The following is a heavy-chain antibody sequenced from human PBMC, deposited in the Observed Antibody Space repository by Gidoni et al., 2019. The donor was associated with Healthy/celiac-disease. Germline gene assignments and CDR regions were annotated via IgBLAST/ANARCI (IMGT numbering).Heavy chain of an antibody. V-gene: IGHV3-23*01. CDR3: AKDGYYYDSSGYYYDY. CDR2: ISGSGGST. Sequence: EVQLLESGGGLVQPGGSLRLSCAASGFTFRSYAMSWVRQAPGKGLEWVSAISGSGGSTYYADSVKGRFTISRDNSKNTLYLQMNSLRAEDTAVYYCAKDGYYYDSSGYYYDYWGQGTLVTVSS. D-gene: IGHD3-22*01. J-gene: IGHJ4*02. CDR1: GFTFRSYA.